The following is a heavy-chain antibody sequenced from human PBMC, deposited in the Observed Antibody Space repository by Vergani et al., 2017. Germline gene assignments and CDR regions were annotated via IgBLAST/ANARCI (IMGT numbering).Heavy chain of an antibody. CDR1: GGSFNTYY. V-gene: IGHV4-59*13. Sequence: QVQLEESGPGLVKPSETLSLTCTVSGGSFNTYYWSWIRQSPGKGLEWIGYIYSTGSTNYNPSLTSRVTMSVHKSNNQFSLNLRSVTAADTVVYYCARVMYRDEASTGYRLEGMDIWGQGTKVAISS. CDR2: IYSTGST. CDR3: ARVMYRDEASTGYRLEGMDI. J-gene: IGHJ6*01. D-gene: IGHD1-1*01.